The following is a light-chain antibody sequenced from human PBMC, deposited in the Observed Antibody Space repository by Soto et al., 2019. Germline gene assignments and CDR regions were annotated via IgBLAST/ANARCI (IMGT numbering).Light chain of an antibody. Sequence: EIVMTQSPATLSMFPGERATLSCRASQSVSSDLGWYQQKPGQAPRLLIHGAFIRAAGVPARFSGSGSGTEFTLTISSLQSEDSAVYYCQQYNDWPLTFGGGTKVEI. CDR2: GAF. J-gene: IGKJ4*01. V-gene: IGKV3-15*01. CDR3: QQYNDWPLT. CDR1: QSVSSD.